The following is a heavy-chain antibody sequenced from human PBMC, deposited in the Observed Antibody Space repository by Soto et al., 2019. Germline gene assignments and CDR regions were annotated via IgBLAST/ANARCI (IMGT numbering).Heavy chain of an antibody. V-gene: IGHV1-46*01. CDR3: STAAYSTSWYDF. Sequence: QVQLVQSGAEVKKPGASVKLSCKSSEYTFTDYYIHWVRQAPGQGLEWMGLINPSGGSTSYSQKFQGRVTMTRDTSTSTVYMELSSLRSEETTVYYCSTAAYSTSWYDFWGQGTLVTVSS. CDR2: INPSGGST. CDR1: EYTFTDYY. J-gene: IGHJ5*01. D-gene: IGHD6-13*01.